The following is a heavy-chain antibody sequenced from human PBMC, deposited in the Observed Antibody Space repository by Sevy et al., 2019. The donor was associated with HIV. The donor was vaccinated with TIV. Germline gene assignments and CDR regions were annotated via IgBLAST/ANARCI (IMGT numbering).Heavy chain of an antibody. CDR3: ATSTTGTTRFAEATMDV. CDR2: IIPIFRIP. CDR1: GGTFSTYA. V-gene: IGHV1-69*13. Sequence: ASVKVSCKASGGTFSTYAVSWVRQAPGQGLEWMGGIIPIFRIPNYALKFQGRVTITADASTTTMELSSLRNEDTALYYCATSTTGTTRFAEATMDVWGQGTTVTVSS. J-gene: IGHJ6*02. D-gene: IGHD4-17*01.